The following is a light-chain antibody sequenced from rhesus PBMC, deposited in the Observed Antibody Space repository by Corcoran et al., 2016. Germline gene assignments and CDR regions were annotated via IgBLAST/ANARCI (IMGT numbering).Light chain of an antibody. Sequence: DIQMTQSPSSLSASVGDRVTITCRASQTISSYLAWYQQRPGKLPNLLIYAASTLQSGVPSRFSGSGSGTDFTLTISSLQPEDFATYYCQQHNSHPLTFGGGTKVELK. CDR3: QQHNSHPLT. CDR2: AAS. CDR1: QTISSY. J-gene: IGKJ4*01. V-gene: IGKV1-44*03.